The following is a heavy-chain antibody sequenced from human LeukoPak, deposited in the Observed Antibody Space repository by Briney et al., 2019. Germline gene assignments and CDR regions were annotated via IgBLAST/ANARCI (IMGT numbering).Heavy chain of an antibody. CDR3: ARDYDFWSGLDC. CDR2: ISSSSSYI. J-gene: IGHJ4*02. D-gene: IGHD3-3*01. Sequence: PGGSLRLSCAVSGFTFSSYSMSWVRQAPGKGLEWVPSISSSSSYIYYADSVKGRFTISRDNAKNSLYLQMNSLRAEDTAVYYCARDYDFWSGLDCWGQGTLVTVSS. CDR1: GFTFSSYS. V-gene: IGHV3-21*01.